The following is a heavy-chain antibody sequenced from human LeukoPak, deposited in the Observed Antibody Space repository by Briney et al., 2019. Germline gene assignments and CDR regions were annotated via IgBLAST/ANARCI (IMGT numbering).Heavy chain of an antibody. Sequence: GGSLRLSCAASGFTVSSNYMSWVRQAPGKGLEWVSVIYSGGSTYYADSAKGRFTISRDNSKNTLYLQMNSLRAEDTAVYYCAREASSSSAYWGQETLVTVSS. CDR2: IYSGGST. CDR1: GFTVSSNY. D-gene: IGHD6-6*01. J-gene: IGHJ4*02. CDR3: AREASSSSAY. V-gene: IGHV3-53*01.